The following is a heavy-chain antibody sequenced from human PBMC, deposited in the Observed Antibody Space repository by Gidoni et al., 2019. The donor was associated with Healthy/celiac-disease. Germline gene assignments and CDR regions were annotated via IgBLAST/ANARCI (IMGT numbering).Heavy chain of an antibody. J-gene: IGHJ2*01. V-gene: IGHV1-18*01. CDR3: AREIEYSSSRRGYFDI. CDR2: ISIYNGNT. D-gene: IGHD6-6*01. Sequence: QVQLVLSGSEVKKPTASVKVSCNASGYTFTSYGISWVRQAPGQGLEWIGWISIYNGNTKYAQKGQGSVIMATDSTTSTAYMELRRPRSDDTAVYYCAREIEYSSSRRGYFDIWGRGTLVTVSS. CDR1: GYTFTSYG.